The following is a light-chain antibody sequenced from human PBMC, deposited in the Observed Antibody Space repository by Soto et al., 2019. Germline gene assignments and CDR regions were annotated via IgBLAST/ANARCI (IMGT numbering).Light chain of an antibody. CDR1: QGSSNY. CDR2: AAS. CDR3: QKYNSAPRK. V-gene: IGKV1-27*01. J-gene: IGKJ1*01. Sequence: DIQMTQSPSSLSASVGDRVTITCRASQGSSNYLAWYQQKPGKVPKLLIYAASTLQSGVPSLFSGIGSGPDFTLTISSLQPEDVATYYSQKYNSAPRKFGQGNNVEIK.